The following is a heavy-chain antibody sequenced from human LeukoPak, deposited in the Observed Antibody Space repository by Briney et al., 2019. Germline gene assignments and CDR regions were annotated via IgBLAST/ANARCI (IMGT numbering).Heavy chain of an antibody. CDR1: GGTVTSYA. J-gene: IGHJ4*02. V-gene: IGHV1-69*04. D-gene: IGHD3-22*01. CDR2: IIPILGIA. Sequence: ASVKVSCKASGGTVTSYAISWVRQAPGQGLEWMGRIIPILGIANYAQKFQGRVTITADKSTSTAYMELSSLRSEDTAVYYCARTDDSSGYYYGGFDYWGQGTLVTVSS. CDR3: ARTDDSSGYYYGGFDY.